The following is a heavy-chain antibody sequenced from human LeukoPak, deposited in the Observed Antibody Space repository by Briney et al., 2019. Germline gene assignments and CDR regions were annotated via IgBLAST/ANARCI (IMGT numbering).Heavy chain of an antibody. J-gene: IGHJ3*01. CDR1: GYTFTDYF. V-gene: IGHV1-2*02. CDR2: INPKSGGT. D-gene: IGHD4-17*01. CDR3: ARDDYADYPIQADV. Sequence: GASVKVSCKASGYTFTDYFMHWVRQAPGQGLEWMGWINPKSGGTNYAQEFQGRVTMTRDTSIRTAYMELTRLRSDDTAVYYCARDDYADYPIQADVWGQGTMVTVSS.